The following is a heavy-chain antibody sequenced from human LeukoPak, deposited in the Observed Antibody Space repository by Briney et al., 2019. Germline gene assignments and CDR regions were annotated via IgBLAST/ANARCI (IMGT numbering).Heavy chain of an antibody. V-gene: IGHV3-23*01. CDR2: ISGSGGST. CDR1: GFTFSSYW. D-gene: IGHD3-3*01. CDR3: AREYNFWSGYYTHFDY. Sequence: GGSLRLSCAASGFTFSSYWMSWVRQAPGKGLEWVSAISGSGGSTYYADSVKGRFTISRDNSKNTLYLQMNSLRAEDTAVYYCAREYNFWSGYYTHFDYWGQGTLVTVSS. J-gene: IGHJ4*02.